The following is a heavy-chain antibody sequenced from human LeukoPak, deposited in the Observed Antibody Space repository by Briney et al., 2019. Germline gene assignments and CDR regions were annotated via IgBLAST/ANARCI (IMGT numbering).Heavy chain of an antibody. CDR2: IYSDGRI. J-gene: IGHJ3*02. D-gene: IGHD3-22*01. CDR1: GXTVSRNY. CDR3: ARVKRLLPNDAFDM. V-gene: IGHV3-66*01. Sequence: GGSLRLSCAASGXTVSRNYMNWVRQAPGKGQEWVSIIYSDGRIYYADSVKGRFTISRDNSKNTVHLQMNSLRADDTAVYYCARVKRLLPNDAFDMWGQGTMVTVSS.